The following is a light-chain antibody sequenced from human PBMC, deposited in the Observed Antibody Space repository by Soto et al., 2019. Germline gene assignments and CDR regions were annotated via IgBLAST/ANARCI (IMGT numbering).Light chain of an antibody. CDR3: AAWDDSLSGWV. V-gene: IGLV1-47*01. Sequence: QSVVAQPPSASGTPGQRVTISCSGGSSKVEGNYVFWYQQLPGAAPKLLIYRNTQRHSGVPDRFSGSKSGTSASLAISGLRSEDEADYYCAAWDDSLSGWVFGGGTKLTVL. CDR2: RNT. CDR1: SSKVEGNY. J-gene: IGLJ3*02.